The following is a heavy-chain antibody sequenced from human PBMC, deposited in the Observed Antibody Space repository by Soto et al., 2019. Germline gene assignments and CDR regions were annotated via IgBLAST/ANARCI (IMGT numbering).Heavy chain of an antibody. Sequence: GGSLRLSCAASGFTFSSYEMNWVRQAPGKGLEWVSYISSSGSTIYYADSVKGRFTISRDNAKNSLYLQMNSLRAEDTAVYYCARVSRGTYYYYGMDVWGQGTTVTVSS. CDR1: GFTFSSYE. J-gene: IGHJ6*02. D-gene: IGHD3-10*01. CDR2: ISSSGSTI. CDR3: ARVSRGTYYYYGMDV. V-gene: IGHV3-48*03.